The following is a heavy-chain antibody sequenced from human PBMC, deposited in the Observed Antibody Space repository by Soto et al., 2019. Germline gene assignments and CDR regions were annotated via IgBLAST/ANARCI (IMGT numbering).Heavy chain of an antibody. D-gene: IGHD6-19*01. Sequence: GASVKVSCKASGYTFTSYAMHWVRQAPGQRLEWMGWINAGNGNTKYSQKFQGRVTITRDTSASTAYMELSSLRSEDTAVYYCARERRYSSGWYYYYDMDVWGQGTTVTV. CDR3: ARERRYSSGWYYYYDMDV. V-gene: IGHV1-3*01. CDR2: INAGNGNT. J-gene: IGHJ6*02. CDR1: GYTFTSYA.